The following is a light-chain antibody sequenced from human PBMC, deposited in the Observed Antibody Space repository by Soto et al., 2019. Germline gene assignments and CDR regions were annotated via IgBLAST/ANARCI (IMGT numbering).Light chain of an antibody. CDR3: SSYTSSSTPV. Sequence: QSVLTQPASVSGSPGQSITISCTGTSSDVGGYNYVSWYQQHPGKAPKLMIYDASNRPSGVSNRFSGSKSGNTASLTISGLQAEDEADYYCSSYTSSSTPVFGTGTKVTDL. CDR1: SSDVGGYNY. CDR2: DAS. V-gene: IGLV2-14*01. J-gene: IGLJ1*01.